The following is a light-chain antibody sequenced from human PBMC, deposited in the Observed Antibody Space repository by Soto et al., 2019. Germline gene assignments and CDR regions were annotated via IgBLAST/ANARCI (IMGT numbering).Light chain of an antibody. Sequence: EIVLTQSPGTLSLSPGERATLSCRASQSLNSFYLAWYQQKPGQAPRLLSYCSSNRATGIPDRFSGSGSGTDFTLTISRLDPEDFAVYYGQQYDISPRTFGQGTKVEVK. CDR3: QQYDISPRT. J-gene: IGKJ1*01. CDR2: CSS. V-gene: IGKV3-20*01. CDR1: QSLNSFY.